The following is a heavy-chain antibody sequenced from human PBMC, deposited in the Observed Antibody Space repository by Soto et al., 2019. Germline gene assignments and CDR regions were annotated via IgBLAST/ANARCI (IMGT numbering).Heavy chain of an antibody. V-gene: IGHV3-30*18. Sequence: QVQLVESGGGVVQPGRSLRLSCAASGFPFNSYNMHWVRQAPGKGLEWVAFISYDGSNKYYADSVKGRFTISRDNSKNTLFLQMNSLRAEDTGIFYCAKDEGVTALKYYFDYWGQGTLVTVSS. CDR2: ISYDGSNK. D-gene: IGHD2-8*01. CDR3: AKDEGVTALKYYFDY. J-gene: IGHJ4*02. CDR1: GFPFNSYN.